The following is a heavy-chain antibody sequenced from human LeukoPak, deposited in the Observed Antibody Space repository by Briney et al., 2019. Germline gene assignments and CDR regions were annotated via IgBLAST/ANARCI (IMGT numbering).Heavy chain of an antibody. CDR3: ARGFSYDFWSGYTPLYYYYYMDV. Sequence: SETLSLTCTVSGGSISSYYWSWIRQPPGKGLEWIGYIYYSGSTNYNPSLKSRVTISVDTSKNQFSPKLSSVTAADTAVYYCARGFSYDFWSGYTPLYYYYYMDVWGKGTTVTVSS. CDR1: GGSISSYY. CDR2: IYYSGST. D-gene: IGHD3-3*01. J-gene: IGHJ6*03. V-gene: IGHV4-59*01.